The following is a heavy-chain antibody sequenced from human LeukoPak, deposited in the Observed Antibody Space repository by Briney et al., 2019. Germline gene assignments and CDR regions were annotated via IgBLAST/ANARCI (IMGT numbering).Heavy chain of an antibody. J-gene: IGHJ5*02. D-gene: IGHD6-19*01. CDR3: ARDLRVAVAGTRWFDP. CDR1: GGSIRSSYYY. V-gene: IGHV4-39*07. Sequence: SETLSLTCTVSGGSIRSSYYYWGWIRQPPGTGLEWIGSIYDSGSTYYNPSLKSRVTISVDTSKNQFSLKLSSVTAADTAVYYCARDLRVAVAGTRWFDPWGQGTLVTVSS. CDR2: IYDSGST.